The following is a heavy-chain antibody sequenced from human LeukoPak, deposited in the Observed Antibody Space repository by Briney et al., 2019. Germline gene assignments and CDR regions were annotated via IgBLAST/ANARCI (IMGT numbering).Heavy chain of an antibody. D-gene: IGHD2-2*01. CDR1: GFTFSSYT. V-gene: IGHV3-21*01. CDR2: ISSSSSYI. CDR3: ARERSSTSHDHDAFDI. Sequence: GGSLRLSCAASGFTFSSYTMNWVRQAPGKGLEWVSSISSSSSYIYYANSVKGRLTISRDNAKNSLYLQVNSLRAEDTAVYYCARERSSTSHDHDAFDIWGQGTMVTVSS. J-gene: IGHJ3*02.